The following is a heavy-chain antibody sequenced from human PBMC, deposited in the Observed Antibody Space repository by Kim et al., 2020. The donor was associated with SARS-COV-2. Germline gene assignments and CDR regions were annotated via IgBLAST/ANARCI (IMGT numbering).Heavy chain of an antibody. D-gene: IGHD7-27*01. CDR1: GGSFSGYY. J-gene: IGHJ4*02. Sequence: SETLSLTCAVYGGSFSGYYWSWIRQPPGKGLEWIGEINHSGSTNYNPSLKSRVTISVDTSKNQFSLKLSSVTAADTAVYYCARGWAEYYFDYWGQGTLVT. CDR2: INHSGST. CDR3: ARGWAEYYFDY. V-gene: IGHV4-34*01.